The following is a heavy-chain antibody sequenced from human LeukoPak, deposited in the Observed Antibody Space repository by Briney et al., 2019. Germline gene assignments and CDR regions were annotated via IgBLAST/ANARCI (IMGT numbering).Heavy chain of an antibody. Sequence: GESLKISCKGSGYSFTSYWIGWVRQMPGKGLEWMGIIYPGDSDTRYSPSFQGQVTISADKSISTAYLQWSSLKASDTAMYYCARGGDDILTGYPLFDYWGQGTLVTVSS. V-gene: IGHV5-51*01. D-gene: IGHD3-9*01. J-gene: IGHJ4*02. CDR1: GYSFTSYW. CDR2: IYPGDSDT. CDR3: ARGGDDILTGYPLFDY.